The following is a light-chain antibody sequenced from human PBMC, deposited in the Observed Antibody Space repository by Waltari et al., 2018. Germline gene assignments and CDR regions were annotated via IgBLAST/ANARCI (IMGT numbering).Light chain of an antibody. CDR2: DAS. Sequence: EIVLTQSPGTLSLSPGETATLSCRANQSVSRTLAWYQQKPGQAPRPLIYDASIRATGIPDSFSGSGSGTDFSLTISRLEPEDFAVYYCQKYGTLPATFGQGTKVEIK. V-gene: IGKV3-20*01. CDR1: QSVSRT. J-gene: IGKJ1*01. CDR3: QKYGTLPAT.